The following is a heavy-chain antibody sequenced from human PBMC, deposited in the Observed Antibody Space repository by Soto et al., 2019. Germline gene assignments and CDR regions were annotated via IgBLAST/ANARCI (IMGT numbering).Heavy chain of an antibody. CDR2: INPIVSMS. Sequence: QVQLVQSGTEVKKPGSSVKVSCKASGDTFSFYTINWVRQAPGLGLEWVGRINPIVSMSNYAQKFQGRVSLTAGKSTITAYMELRSLRSDDTAMYFCAASYGSGYRAFDYWGQGALVCVSS. V-gene: IGHV1-69*02. CDR1: GDTFSFYT. CDR3: AASYGSGYRAFDY. J-gene: IGHJ4*02. D-gene: IGHD3-10*01.